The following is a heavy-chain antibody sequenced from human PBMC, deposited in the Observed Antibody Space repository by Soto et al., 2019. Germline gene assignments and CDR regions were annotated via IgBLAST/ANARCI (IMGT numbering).Heavy chain of an antibody. V-gene: IGHV3-23*01. CDR3: AKARTTVSSYYFDD. Sequence: GSLRLSCAASGFTFSKFTMSWVRQAPGEGLEWVSAISGDGGVTYYADSVKGRFTISRDNSKNTLYLQMRSLRAEDTALYYCAKARTTVSSYYFDDWGQGTPVTVSS. D-gene: IGHD4-17*01. CDR1: GFTFSKFT. J-gene: IGHJ4*02. CDR2: ISGDGGVT.